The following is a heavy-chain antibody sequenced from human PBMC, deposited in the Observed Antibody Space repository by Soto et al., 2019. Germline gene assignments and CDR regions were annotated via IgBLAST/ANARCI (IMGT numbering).Heavy chain of an antibody. CDR2: IWSDGSNE. CDR1: EFTFSRHV. CDR3: ARERTFGDNKHNYMDV. J-gene: IGHJ6*03. D-gene: IGHD3-10*01. V-gene: IGHV3-33*01. Sequence: QPGGSLRLSCAASEFTFSRHVMHWVRQAPGKGLQWVGVIWSDGSNEVYADSVKGRFIISRDNSKNILYLQMNSLRAEDTAVYYCARERTFGDNKHNYMDVWGTGITVTVSS.